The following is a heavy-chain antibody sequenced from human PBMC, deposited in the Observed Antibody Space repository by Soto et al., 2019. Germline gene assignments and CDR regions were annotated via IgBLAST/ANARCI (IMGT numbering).Heavy chain of an antibody. D-gene: IGHD3-10*01. CDR1: GGSISSSNW. Sequence: SETLSLTFAVSGGSISSSNWWRWVRQPPGKGLEWIGEIYHSGSTNYNPSLKSRVTISVDKSKNQSSLKLSSVTAADTAVYYCARDGEYGSGSSGYYGMDVWGQGTTVP. CDR2: IYHSGST. CDR3: ARDGEYGSGSSGYYGMDV. V-gene: IGHV4-4*02. J-gene: IGHJ6*02.